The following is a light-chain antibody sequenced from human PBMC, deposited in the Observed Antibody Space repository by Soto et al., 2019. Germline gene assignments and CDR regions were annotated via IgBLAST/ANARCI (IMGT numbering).Light chain of an antibody. J-gene: IGKJ4*01. Sequence: IGWIQNAATLSVYRRERAPLSCRASQSVSSYLAWYQQKPGQAPRLLIYDASNRATGIPARFSCSGSGTDFTLAISCRDPENIAVYNCQQRSNWPLTFGGGTKVDI. CDR3: QQRSNWPLT. V-gene: IGKV3-11*01. CDR1: QSVSSY. CDR2: DAS.